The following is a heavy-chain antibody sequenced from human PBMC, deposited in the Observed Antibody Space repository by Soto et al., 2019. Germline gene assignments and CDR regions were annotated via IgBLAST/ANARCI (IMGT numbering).Heavy chain of an antibody. CDR2: INAGNGNT. V-gene: IGHV1-3*01. Sequence: ASVKVSFKASGYTFTSYAMHWVRQAPGQRLEWMGWINAGNGNTKYSQKFQGRVTITWDTSTSTAYMELRSLRSDDTAVYYCARGGYNPKFEDYYYYGMDVWGQGTTVTVCS. CDR1: GYTFTSYA. J-gene: IGHJ6*02. CDR3: ARGGYNPKFEDYYYYGMDV. D-gene: IGHD6-25*01.